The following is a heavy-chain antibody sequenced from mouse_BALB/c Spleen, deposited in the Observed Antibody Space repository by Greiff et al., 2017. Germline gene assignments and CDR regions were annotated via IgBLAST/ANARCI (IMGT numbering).Heavy chain of an antibody. J-gene: IGHJ4*01. CDR3: AKHEGGNYLYYYAMDY. D-gene: IGHD2-1*01. CDR2: IWGGGST. CDR1: GFSLTDYG. V-gene: IGHV2-6-5*01. Sequence: VQLQQSGPGLVAPSQSLSITCTVSGFSLTDYGVSWIRQPPGKGLEWLGVIWGGGSTYYNSALKSRLSISKDNSKSQVFLKMNSLQTDDTAMYYCAKHEGGNYLYYYAMDYWGQGTSVTVSS.